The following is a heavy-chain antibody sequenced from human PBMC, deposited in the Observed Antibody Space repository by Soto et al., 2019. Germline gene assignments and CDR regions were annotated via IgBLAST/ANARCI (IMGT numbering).Heavy chain of an antibody. D-gene: IGHD1-26*01. Sequence: EVQLLQSGGGLVQPGGSLRLSCAASGFTFTSYAMSWVRQAPGKGLEWVSAISGSGDSTYFADSVKGRFTFYRDTSKNTLYLQMNNLRAEDTAVYYCARRGGGSYPADAFDIWGQGTIVTVSS. J-gene: IGHJ3*02. CDR3: ARRGGGSYPADAFDI. CDR1: GFTFTSYA. CDR2: ISGSGDST. V-gene: IGHV3-23*01.